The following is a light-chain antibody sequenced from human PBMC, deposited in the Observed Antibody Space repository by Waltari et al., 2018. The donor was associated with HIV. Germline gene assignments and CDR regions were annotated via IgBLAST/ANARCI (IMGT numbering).Light chain of an antibody. CDR1: QGISTY. CDR3: QKYNSPPLT. CDR2: GAS. V-gene: IGKV1-27*01. J-gene: IGKJ4*01. Sequence: DIQMTQFPSSLSASVGDRVTITYRASQGISTYLSWYQQKPGKGPKLLIYGASTRQSGVPSRFSGSGSGADVTLTINSLQPEDVATYDCQKYNSPPLTFGGGTKVEIK.